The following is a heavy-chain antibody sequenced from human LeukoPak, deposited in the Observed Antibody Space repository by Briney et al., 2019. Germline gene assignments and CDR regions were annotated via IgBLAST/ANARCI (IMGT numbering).Heavy chain of an antibody. CDR2: IYHSGST. Sequence: PSQTLSLTCAVSGGSISSGGYSWSWIRQPPGKGLEWIGYIYHSGSTYYNPSLKSRVTISVDRSKNQFSLKLSSVTAADTAVYYCARRITGTGFDPWGQGTLVTVSS. V-gene: IGHV4-30-2*01. CDR1: GGSISSGGYS. D-gene: IGHD1-20*01. CDR3: ARRITGTGFDP. J-gene: IGHJ5*02.